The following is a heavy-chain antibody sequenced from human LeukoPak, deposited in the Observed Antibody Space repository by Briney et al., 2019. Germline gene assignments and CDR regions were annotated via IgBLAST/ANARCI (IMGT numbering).Heavy chain of an antibody. CDR3: AREGVDTAMEEADYYYMDV. V-gene: IGHV1-69*01. CDR2: IIPIFGTA. D-gene: IGHD5-18*01. J-gene: IGHJ6*03. Sequence: GSSVKVSCKASGGTFSSYAISWVRQAPGQGLEWMGGIIPIFGTANYAQKFQGRVTITADESTSTAYMELSSLRSEDTAVYYCAREGVDTAMEEADYYYMDVWGKGTTVTVSS. CDR1: GGTFSSYA.